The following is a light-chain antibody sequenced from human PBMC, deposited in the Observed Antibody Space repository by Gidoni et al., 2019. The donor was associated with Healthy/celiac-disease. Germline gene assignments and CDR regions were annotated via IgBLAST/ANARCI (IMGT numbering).Light chain of an antibody. V-gene: IGLV2-23*02. Sequence: QSALTQPASVSGSPGQSITISCTGTSTDVGGYNLLSWYQQHPGKAPKLMIYEVNKRPSYISNRFSGSKSGNTASLTISGLQAEDEADYYCCSYAGSVTYVFGTGTKVTVL. CDR3: CSYAGSVTYV. CDR2: EVN. CDR1: STDVGGYNL. J-gene: IGLJ1*01.